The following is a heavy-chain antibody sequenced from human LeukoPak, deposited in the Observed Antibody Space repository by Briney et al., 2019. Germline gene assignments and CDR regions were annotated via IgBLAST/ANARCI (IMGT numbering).Heavy chain of an antibody. D-gene: IGHD6-19*01. CDR1: GGSISSYY. CDR2: IYYSGGT. Sequence: SETLSLTCTVSGGSISSYYWSWIRQPAGKGLEWIGYIYYSGGTNYNPSLESRVTISIDTSRNQFSLRVSSVTAADTAVYYCAAESERWLVRSWGQGTLVTVSS. CDR3: AAESERWLVRS. J-gene: IGHJ4*02. V-gene: IGHV4-59*01.